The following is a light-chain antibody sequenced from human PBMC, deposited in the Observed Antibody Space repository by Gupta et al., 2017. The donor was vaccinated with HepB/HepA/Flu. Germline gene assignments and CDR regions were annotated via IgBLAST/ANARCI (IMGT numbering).Light chain of an antibody. V-gene: IGKV1-39*01. J-gene: IGKJ4*01. CDR2: AAS. CDR3: QQNYSTNT. Sequence: DIQMTQSPSSLSAYVGDRVTVTCRASQSINTYLNWYQHRPGKAPILLIYAASTLQSGVPSRFSGSGSGTDFTLTSSKRQTEDLANYYWQQNYSTNTFGGGTKVEI. CDR1: QSINTY.